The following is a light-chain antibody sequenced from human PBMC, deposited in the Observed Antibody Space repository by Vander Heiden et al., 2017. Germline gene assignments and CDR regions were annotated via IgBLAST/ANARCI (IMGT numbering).Light chain of an antibody. J-gene: IGKJ1*01. CDR3: MQALQTPWT. Sequence: DIVMTQSPLSLPVTPGEPASISCGSSQSLLHSNGNNYVDWYLQKPGQSPQFLIYLGSNRASGVPDRFSGSGSGTDFTLKISRVEAEDVGVYYCMQALQTPWTFGQGTKVEIK. CDR2: LGS. CDR1: QSLLHSNGNNY. V-gene: IGKV2-28*01.